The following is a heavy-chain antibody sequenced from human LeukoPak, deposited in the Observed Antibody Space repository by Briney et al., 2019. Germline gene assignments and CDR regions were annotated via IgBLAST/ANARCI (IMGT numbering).Heavy chain of an antibody. Sequence: SETLSLTCAVSGGSISSSNWWSWVRQPPGKGLEWIGEIYHSGSTNYNPSLKSRVTISVDKSKNQFSLKLSSVTAADTAVYYCARVQGTGIAAAFDPWGQGTLVTVSS. CDR2: IYHSGST. D-gene: IGHD6-13*01. V-gene: IGHV4-4*02. J-gene: IGHJ5*02. CDR3: ARVQGTGIAAAFDP. CDR1: GGSISSSNW.